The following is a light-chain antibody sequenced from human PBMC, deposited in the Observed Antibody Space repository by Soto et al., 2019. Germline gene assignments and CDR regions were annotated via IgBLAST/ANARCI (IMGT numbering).Light chain of an antibody. CDR2: DVS. J-gene: IGLJ3*02. V-gene: IGLV2-11*01. CDR1: SSDVGGYNY. CDR3: CAYAGSYTLWV. Sequence: QSALTQPRSVSGSPGQSVTISCTGTSSDVGGYNYVSWYQQHPGKAPKLMIYDVSKWPSGVPDRFSGSKSGNTASLTISGLQAEDEADYYCCAYAGSYTLWVFGGGTQLTVL.